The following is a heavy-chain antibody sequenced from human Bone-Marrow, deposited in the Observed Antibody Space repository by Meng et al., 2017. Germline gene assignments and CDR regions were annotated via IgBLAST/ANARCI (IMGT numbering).Heavy chain of an antibody. CDR2: IYHSGST. V-gene: IGHV4-38-2*01. CDR1: GYSIISGYF. Sequence: SETLSLTCAVSGYSIISGYFWGWIRQPPGKGLEWIGTIYHSGSTNYNPSLKSRVTISVDTSKNQFSLKLSSVTAADTAVYYCAGIGYCSGGSCKRKWFDPWGQGTLVTVSS. D-gene: IGHD2-15*01. J-gene: IGHJ5*02. CDR3: AGIGYCSGGSCKRKWFDP.